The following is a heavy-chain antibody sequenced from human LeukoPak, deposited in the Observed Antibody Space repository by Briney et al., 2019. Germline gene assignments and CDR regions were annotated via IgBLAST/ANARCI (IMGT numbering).Heavy chain of an antibody. Sequence: PSETLSLTCTVSGGSISSYYWSWIRQPAGKGLEWIGRIYTSGSTNYNPSLKSRVTMSVDTSKNQFSLKLSSVTAADTAVYYCARNSMGYCSSTSCPIFGCFAPGGKGPLVTVS. CDR3: ARNSMGYCSSTSCPIFGCFAP. CDR2: IYTSGST. V-gene: IGHV4-4*07. D-gene: IGHD2-2*01. CDR1: GGSISSYY. J-gene: IGHJ5*02.